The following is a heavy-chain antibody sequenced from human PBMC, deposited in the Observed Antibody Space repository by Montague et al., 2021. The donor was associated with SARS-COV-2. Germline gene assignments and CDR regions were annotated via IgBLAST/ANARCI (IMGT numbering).Heavy chain of an antibody. Sequence: SETLSLTCAVSGGSIRNYYWSWIRQPPGRGLEWIAYIYDSGNVDYNPSLKSRVTILVDTSKNQFSLKLSSVTAADTAVYFCARESDSYPSGTQYFDLWGRGTLVTVSS. CDR2: IYDSGNV. D-gene: IGHD5-18*01. CDR1: GGSIRNYY. V-gene: IGHV4-59*12. J-gene: IGHJ2*01. CDR3: ARESDSYPSGTQYFDL.